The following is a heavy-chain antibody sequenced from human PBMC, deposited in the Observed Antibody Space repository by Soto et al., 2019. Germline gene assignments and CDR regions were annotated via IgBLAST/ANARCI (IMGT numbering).Heavy chain of an antibody. CDR2: IYYSGST. J-gene: IGHJ1*01. CDR3: ARGGTSSRRAVAGYFHY. CDR1: GGSISSYY. V-gene: IGHV4-59*01. Sequence: SETLSLTCTVSGGSISSYYWSWIRQPPGKGLEWIGYIYYSGSTNYNPSLKSRVTISVDTSKNQFSLKMSSVTAADTAVYYCARGGTSSRRAVAGYFHYWGQGIQVTVSS. D-gene: IGHD1-7*01.